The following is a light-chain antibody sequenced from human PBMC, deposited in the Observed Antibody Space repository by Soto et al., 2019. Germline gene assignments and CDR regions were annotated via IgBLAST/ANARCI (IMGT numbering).Light chain of an antibody. CDR3: QQYKQFSSSQT. CDR1: QSINIW. V-gene: IGKV1-5*01. CDR2: DAS. Sequence: DIQMAQSPSTLSASVGDRVTITCRASQSINIWLAWYQQKPGKAPNVLIYDASTLQNGVPSRFSATGSGTEFTLTISSLQPDDFATYYCQQYKQFSSSQTFGQGTKVDIK. J-gene: IGKJ2*01.